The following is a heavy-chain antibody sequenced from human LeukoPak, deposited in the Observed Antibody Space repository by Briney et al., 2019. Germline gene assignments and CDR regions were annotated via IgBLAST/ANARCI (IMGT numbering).Heavy chain of an antibody. CDR3: ARSLGDD. Sequence: GGYLRLSCEVSGLTFSTYWMTWVRQAPGKGLEWVASINQNGREKYYVDSVKGRFAISRDNAKDSLYLQMNSLRDEDTAVYYCARSLGDDWGQGTLVTVSS. V-gene: IGHV3-7*01. CDR2: INQNGREK. CDR1: GLTFSTYW. D-gene: IGHD3-16*01. J-gene: IGHJ4*02.